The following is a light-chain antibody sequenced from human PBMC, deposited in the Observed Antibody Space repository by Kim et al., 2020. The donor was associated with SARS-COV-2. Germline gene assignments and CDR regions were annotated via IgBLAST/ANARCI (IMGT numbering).Light chain of an antibody. V-gene: IGLV3-1*01. Sequence: SYELTQPPSVSVSPGQTASITCSGYKLGDKYVSWYQQKPGQSPVVVIYQDNQRHSGIPERFSGSNSGNTATLTISGTQAMDEADYYCQAWDSRNHNYVFG. CDR1: KLGDKY. J-gene: IGLJ1*01. CDR2: QDN. CDR3: QAWDSRNHNYV.